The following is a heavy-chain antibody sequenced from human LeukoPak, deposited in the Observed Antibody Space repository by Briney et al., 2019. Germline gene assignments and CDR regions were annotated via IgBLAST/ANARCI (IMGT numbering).Heavy chain of an antibody. Sequence: ASVKVSCKASAYTFTGYYMHWVRQAPGQGLEWMGWVNPNSGGTSYAQKFQGRVTMTRDTSISTAFMELSRLRFDDTAFYYCARERHDTSSFSSDFDYWGQGTLVTVSS. CDR3: ARERHDTSSFSSDFDY. J-gene: IGHJ4*02. V-gene: IGHV1-2*02. CDR1: AYTFTGYY. D-gene: IGHD3-22*01. CDR2: VNPNSGGT.